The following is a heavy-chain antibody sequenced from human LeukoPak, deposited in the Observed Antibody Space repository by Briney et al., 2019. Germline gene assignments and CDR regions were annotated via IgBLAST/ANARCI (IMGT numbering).Heavy chain of an antibody. CDR1: GYTFTSYG. J-gene: IGHJ5*02. Sequence: ASVKVSCKASGYTFTSYGISWVRQAPGQGLEWMGWISAYNGNTNYAQKFQGRVTMTRNTSISTAYMELSSLRSEDTAVYYCARGMTSYDFWSGYYTGSWFDPWGQGTLVTVSS. V-gene: IGHV1-18*01. D-gene: IGHD3-3*01. CDR3: ARGMTSYDFWSGYYTGSWFDP. CDR2: ISAYNGNT.